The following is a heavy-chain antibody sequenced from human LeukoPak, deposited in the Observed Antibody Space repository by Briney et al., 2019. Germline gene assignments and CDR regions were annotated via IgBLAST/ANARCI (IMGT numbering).Heavy chain of an antibody. Sequence: PGRSLRLSCAASGFTFSSYAMHWVRQAPGKGLEWVAVISYDGSNKYCADSVKGRFTISRDNSKNTLYLQMNSLRAEDTAVYYCARDYVVVPAAILIPGAMDVWGKGTTVTVSS. CDR1: GFTFSSYA. D-gene: IGHD2-2*01. V-gene: IGHV3-30*01. J-gene: IGHJ6*03. CDR3: ARDYVVVPAAILIPGAMDV. CDR2: ISYDGSNK.